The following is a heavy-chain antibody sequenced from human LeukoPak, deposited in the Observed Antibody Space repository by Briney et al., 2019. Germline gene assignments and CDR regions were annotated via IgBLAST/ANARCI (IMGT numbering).Heavy chain of an antibody. J-gene: IGHJ5*02. V-gene: IGHV4-34*01. CDR1: GGSFSGYY. CDR3: ARGLTVYDYIWGSYRSRSWFDP. Sequence: SETLSLTCAVSGGSFSGYYWSWIRQPPGKGLEWIGEINHSGSTNYNPSLKSRVTISVDTSKNQFSLKLSSVTAADTAVYYGARGLTVYDYIWGSYRSRSWFDPWGQGTLVTVSS. CDR2: INHSGST. D-gene: IGHD3-16*02.